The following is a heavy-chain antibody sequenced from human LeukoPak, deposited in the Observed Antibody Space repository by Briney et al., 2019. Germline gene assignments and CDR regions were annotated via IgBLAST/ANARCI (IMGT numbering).Heavy chain of an antibody. CDR2: ISPYNGNT. CDR3: ARDRQCGY. J-gene: IGHJ4*02. Sequence: ASVKVXCXXXXXXXXSXGISWVRQAPGQGLEWMGWISPYNGNTNYAPKLQGRVTMTTDTATSTAYMELTSLTSDDTAVYYCARDRQCGYWGQGTLVTVSS. D-gene: IGHD2-21*01. V-gene: IGHV1-18*01. CDR1: XXXXXSXG.